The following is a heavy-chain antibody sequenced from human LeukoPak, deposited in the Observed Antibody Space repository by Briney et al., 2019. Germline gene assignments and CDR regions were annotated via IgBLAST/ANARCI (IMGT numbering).Heavy chain of an antibody. CDR3: ARLTWITDY. J-gene: IGHJ4*02. D-gene: IGHD5-12*01. V-gene: IGHV4-39*01. CDR2: IKNGGSP. CDR1: GGSISSSSSF. Sequence: SETLSLTCTVSGGSISSSSSFWGWIRQPPGKGLEWIGHIKNGGSPNYNPPLKSRVTISLDTSKNQFSLTVSSVTAADTAVYYCARLTWITDYWGQGTLITVSS.